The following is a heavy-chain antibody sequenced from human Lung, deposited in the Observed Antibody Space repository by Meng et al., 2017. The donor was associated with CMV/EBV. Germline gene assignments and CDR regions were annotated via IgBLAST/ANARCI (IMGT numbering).Heavy chain of an antibody. J-gene: IGHJ4*02. D-gene: IGHD4-23*01. V-gene: IGHV6-1*01. CDR2: TYYRSKWYH. CDR1: GDIVSSNSAA. CDR3: ARGINGGCGD. Sequence: QEQLQQAGPGWVKPSQTLSLTCAISGDIVSSNSAAWHWIRQSPSRGLEWLGRTYYRSKWYHEYAVSVKSRITISPDTPKNQFSLQLNSMTPEDTAVYYCARGINGGCGDWGQGTLVTVSS.